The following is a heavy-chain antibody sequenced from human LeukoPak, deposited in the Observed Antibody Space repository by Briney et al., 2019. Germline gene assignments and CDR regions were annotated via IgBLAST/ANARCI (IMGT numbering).Heavy chain of an antibody. CDR2: IYYSGST. V-gene: IGHV4-59*01. CDR3: ARGYDSSTYYSWFDP. D-gene: IGHD3-22*01. J-gene: IGHJ5*02. Sequence: PSETLSLTCTVSGDSISSYYWNWIRQPPRKGLEWIGYIYYSGSTNYNPSLKSRVTISVGTSRNQFSLKLSSVTAADTAVYYCARGYDSSTYYSWFDPWGQGTLVTVSS. CDR1: GDSISSYY.